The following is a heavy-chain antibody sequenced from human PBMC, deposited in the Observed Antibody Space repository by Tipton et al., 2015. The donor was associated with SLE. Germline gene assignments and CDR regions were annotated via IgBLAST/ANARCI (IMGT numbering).Heavy chain of an antibody. Sequence: TLSLTCTVSGGSISSSSYYWGWIRQPPGKGLEWIGSIYYSGSTFYNPSLKSRVTISVDTPKNQFSLKLSSVTAADTAVYYCARGDGYNFDYWGQGTLVTVSS. CDR2: IYYSGST. CDR1: GGSISSSSYY. D-gene: IGHD5-24*01. CDR3: ARGDGYNFDY. V-gene: IGHV4-39*07. J-gene: IGHJ4*02.